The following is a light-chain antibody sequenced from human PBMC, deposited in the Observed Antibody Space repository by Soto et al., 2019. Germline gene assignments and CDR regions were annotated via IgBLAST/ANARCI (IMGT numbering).Light chain of an antibody. CDR2: KAS. V-gene: IGKV1-5*03. J-gene: IGKJ1*01. CDR3: QQYSVYWT. CDR1: QSVSGW. Sequence: DIQMTQSPSTLSASVGDTVTVTCRASQSVSGWLAWYQQKPGEAPKLLIYKASTLKSGVPSRFSGSGSGTEFTLTISSLQPDDFATYYCQQYSVYWTFGQGTKVDIK.